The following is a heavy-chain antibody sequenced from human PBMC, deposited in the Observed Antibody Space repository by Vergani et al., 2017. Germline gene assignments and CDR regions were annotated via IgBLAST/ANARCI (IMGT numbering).Heavy chain of an antibody. CDR1: GGSISSSSYY. V-gene: IGHV4-30-4*01. D-gene: IGHD6-19*01. J-gene: IGHJ4*02. CDR3: ARGGIAVAGRGGYYFDY. CDR2: IYYSGST. Sequence: QLQLQESGPGLVKPSETLSLTCTVSGGSISSSSYYWSWIRQPPGKGLEWIGYIYYSGSTYYNPSLKSRVTISVDTSKNQFSLKLSSVTAADTAVYYCARGGIAVAGRGGYYFDYWGQGTLVTVSS.